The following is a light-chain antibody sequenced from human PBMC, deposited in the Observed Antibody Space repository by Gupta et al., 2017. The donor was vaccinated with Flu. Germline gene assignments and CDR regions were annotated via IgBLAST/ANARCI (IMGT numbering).Light chain of an antibody. Sequence: QSALTQPASASGSPGQSIALSFTGTSSDISGYDYVSWYQQQPRNAPKPMLFEVSRRPAGISDRFSGSRSGNTAALTISGLLAEEEAFYYCSSYTNANTGVVFGGGTKVTVL. CDR2: EVS. J-gene: IGLJ2*01. CDR1: SSDISGYDY. V-gene: IGLV2-14*01. CDR3: SSYTNANTGVV.